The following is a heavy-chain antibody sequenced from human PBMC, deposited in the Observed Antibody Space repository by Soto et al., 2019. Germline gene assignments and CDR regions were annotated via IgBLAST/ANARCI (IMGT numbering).Heavy chain of an antibody. CDR3: ARDLPRYSCRCPYFFY. D-gene: IGHD6-19*01. Sequence: GSAVKACCKASGYTFARNGISWVRQAPGQGLEWMGWISAYNGNTNYAQKLQGRVTMTTDTSTSTAYMELRSLRSDDTAVYYCARDLPRYSCRCPYFFYWG. CDR2: ISAYNGNT. CDR1: GYTFARNG. V-gene: IGHV1-18*04. J-gene: IGHJ4*01.